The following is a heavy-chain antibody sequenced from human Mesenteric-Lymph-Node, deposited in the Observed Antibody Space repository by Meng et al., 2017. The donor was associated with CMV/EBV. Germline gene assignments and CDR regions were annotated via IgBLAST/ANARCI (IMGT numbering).Heavy chain of an antibody. D-gene: IGHD1/OR15-1a*01. CDR2: IDWDDEK. Sequence: CTLSGFSLSTTGVGGAWIRQPPGKGLEWLAGIDWDDEKRYIPSLKSRLTITKDTSKKQVDFTMTNMDLKDTATYDCAHREDGTVSAYWGQGTLVTVSS. CDR1: GFSLSTTGVG. J-gene: IGHJ4*02. V-gene: IGHV2-5*02. CDR3: AHREDGTVSAY.